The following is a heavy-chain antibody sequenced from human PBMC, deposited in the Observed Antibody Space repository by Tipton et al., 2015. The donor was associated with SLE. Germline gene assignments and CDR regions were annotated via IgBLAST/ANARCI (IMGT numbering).Heavy chain of an antibody. CDR2: INSDGSST. D-gene: IGHD3-22*01. Sequence: GSLRLSCAASGFTFSSYWMHWVRQAPGKGLVWVSRINSDGSSTSYADSVKGRFTISRDNAKNTLYLQMNSLRAEDTAVYYCAREMYYYDSSGSDAFDIWGQGTMVTVSS. CDR3: AREMYYYDSSGSDAFDI. V-gene: IGHV3-74*01. CDR1: GFTFSSYW. J-gene: IGHJ3*02.